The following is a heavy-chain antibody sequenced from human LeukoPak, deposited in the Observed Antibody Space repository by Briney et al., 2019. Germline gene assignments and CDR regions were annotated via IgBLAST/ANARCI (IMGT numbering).Heavy chain of an antibody. V-gene: IGHV3-30*02. Sequence: GSLRLSCAASGFTFSSYGMHWVRQAPGKGLEWVAFIRYDGSNKYYADSVKGRFTISRDNSKNTLYLQMNSLRAEDTAVYYCAKDPSIAAAGNVWYYYMDVWGKGTTVTVSS. CDR1: GFTFSSYG. CDR2: IRYDGSNK. CDR3: AKDPSIAAAGNVWYYYMDV. D-gene: IGHD6-13*01. J-gene: IGHJ6*03.